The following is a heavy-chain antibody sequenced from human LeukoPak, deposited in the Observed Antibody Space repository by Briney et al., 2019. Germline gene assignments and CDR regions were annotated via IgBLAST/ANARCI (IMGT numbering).Heavy chain of an antibody. J-gene: IGHJ4*02. D-gene: IGHD3-22*01. CDR1: GFTFTNYW. Sequence: GGSLRLSCAASGFTFTNYWMSWVRQAPGKGLEWVANIREDGSEKKYVDSVKGRFTISRDNAKKSLDLQMNSLRAEDTAVYYCARGSYYYDRSGYFDYWGQGTLVTVSS. CDR2: IREDGSEK. CDR3: ARGSYYYDRSGYFDY. V-gene: IGHV3-7*01.